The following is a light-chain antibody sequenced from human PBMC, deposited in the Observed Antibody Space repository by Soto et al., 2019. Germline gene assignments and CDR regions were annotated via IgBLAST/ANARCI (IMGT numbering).Light chain of an antibody. V-gene: IGKV1-27*01. CDR1: QGISSY. CDR3: QKCNSAPFT. J-gene: IGKJ3*01. CDR2: AAS. Sequence: DIEMIQSPSSLSASIRDRVTITFRASQGISSYLAWYQQKPGKVPKLLIYAASTLQSGVPSRFSGSGSGTDFTLTISSLQPEDVATYYCQKCNSAPFTFGPGAKVDSK.